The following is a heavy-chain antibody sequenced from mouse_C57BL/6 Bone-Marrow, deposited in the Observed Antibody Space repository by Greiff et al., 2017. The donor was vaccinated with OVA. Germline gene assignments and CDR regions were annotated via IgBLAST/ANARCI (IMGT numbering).Heavy chain of an antibody. CDR3: ARDGGSFAY. J-gene: IGHJ3*01. D-gene: IGHD2-3*01. V-gene: IGHV1-81*01. Sequence: VQLQQSGAELARPGASVKLSCKASGYTFTSYGISWVKQRTGQGLEWIVEIYPRSGNTYYNEKFKGKATLTADKSSSTAYMELRSLTSEDSAVYFCARDGGSFAYWGQGTLVTVSA. CDR1: GYTFTSYG. CDR2: IYPRSGNT.